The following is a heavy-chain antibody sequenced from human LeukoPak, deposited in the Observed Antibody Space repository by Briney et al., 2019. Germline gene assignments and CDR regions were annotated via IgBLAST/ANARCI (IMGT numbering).Heavy chain of an antibody. CDR3: TIDNLWLLGVVISRDGFDL. V-gene: IGHV3-15*01. CDR1: GFTFSNAW. J-gene: IGHJ3*01. CDR2: IKSNTNGGTT. Sequence: PGGSLRLSCAASGFTFSNAWMTWVRQAAGKGLEWVGRIKSNTNGGTTDYAAPVKGRFTISRDDSKNTLYLQVNSLKTEDTAVYYCTIDNLWLLGVVISRDGFDLWGQGTMVTVSS. D-gene: IGHD3-3*01.